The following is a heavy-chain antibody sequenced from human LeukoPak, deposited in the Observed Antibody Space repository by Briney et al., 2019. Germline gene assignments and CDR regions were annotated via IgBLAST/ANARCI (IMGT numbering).Heavy chain of an antibody. CDR3: ARDKVGATNYFDY. V-gene: IGHV3-30-3*01. Sequence: PGGSLRLSCAASGFTFSSYAMHWVRQAPGKGLEGVAVISYDGSNEYYADSVKGRFTISRDNSKNTLYLQMNSLRAEDTAVYYCARDKVGATNYFDYWGQGTLVTVSS. D-gene: IGHD1-26*01. CDR1: GFTFSSYA. CDR2: ISYDGSNE. J-gene: IGHJ4*02.